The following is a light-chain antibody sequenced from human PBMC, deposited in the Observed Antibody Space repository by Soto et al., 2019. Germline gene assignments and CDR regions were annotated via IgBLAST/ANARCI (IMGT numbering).Light chain of an antibody. CDR3: VAWDDSLNGYVV. V-gene: IGLV1-44*01. Sequence: QSVLTQPPSASGTPGQSVTLSCSGSSSNIGSNTVNWYQQLPGTAPKLVIYSNNQRPSGVPDRFSGSKSGTSASLAISGLQSEDEADYYCVAWDDSLNGYVVFGGGTQLIVL. CDR2: SNN. CDR1: SSNIGSNT. J-gene: IGLJ2*01.